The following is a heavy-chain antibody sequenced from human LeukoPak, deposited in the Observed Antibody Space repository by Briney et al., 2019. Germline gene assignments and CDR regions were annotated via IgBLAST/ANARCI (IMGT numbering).Heavy chain of an antibody. CDR1: GFTFSSYS. J-gene: IGHJ4*02. CDR3: ARGYSSSWPAY. V-gene: IGHV3-21*01. CDR2: ISSSSSYI. D-gene: IGHD6-13*01. Sequence: GGFLRLSCAASGFTFSSYSMDWVRQAPGKGLEWVSSISSSSSYIYYADSVKGRFTISRDNAKNSLYLQMNSLRAEDTAVYYCARGYSSSWPAYWGQGTLVTVSS.